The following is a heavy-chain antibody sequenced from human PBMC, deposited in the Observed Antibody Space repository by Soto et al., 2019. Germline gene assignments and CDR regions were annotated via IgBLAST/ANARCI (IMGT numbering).Heavy chain of an antibody. CDR2: TYYRSKWYN. Sequence: SQTLSLTCAISGDSVSSNSAAWNWIRQSPSRGLEWLGRTYYRSKWYNDYAVSVKSRITINPDTSKNQFSLQLNSVTPEDTAVYYCARDAYTRSYYYYYGMDVWGQGTTVTVSS. CDR3: ARDAYTRSYYYYYGMDV. J-gene: IGHJ6*02. V-gene: IGHV6-1*01. D-gene: IGHD2-2*02. CDR1: GDSVSSNSAA.